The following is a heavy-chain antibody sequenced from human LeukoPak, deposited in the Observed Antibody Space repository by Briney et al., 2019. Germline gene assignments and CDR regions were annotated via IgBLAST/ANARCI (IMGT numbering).Heavy chain of an antibody. J-gene: IGHJ6*02. D-gene: IGHD3-10*01. V-gene: IGHV3-23*01. CDR3: AKDIHDSGLNYYYYYGMDV. CDR2: MSGSGAGT. Sequence: PGGSLRLSCAASGFTFSSYAMSWVRQAPGKGLEWVSAMSGSGAGTHYADSVKGRFTISRDNSKNTLWLQMNSLRAEDTAVYYCAKDIHDSGLNYYYYYGMDVWGQGTTVTVSS. CDR1: GFTFSSYA.